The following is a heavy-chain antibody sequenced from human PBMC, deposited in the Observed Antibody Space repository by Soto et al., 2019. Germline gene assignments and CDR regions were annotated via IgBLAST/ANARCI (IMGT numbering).Heavy chain of an antibody. V-gene: IGHV4-39*01. Sequence: SETLSLTCSVSGDSISNSRFYWAWIRQPPGEGLEWIGSIYHTGTAYYNPSLKSPVTISVDTSKNQFSLKLTSVTAADAALYYCARDFFDSSDYTTNWFDPWGQGTLVTVSS. D-gene: IGHD3-22*01. CDR1: GDSISNSRFY. CDR3: ARDFFDSSDYTTNWFDP. J-gene: IGHJ5*02. CDR2: IYHTGTA.